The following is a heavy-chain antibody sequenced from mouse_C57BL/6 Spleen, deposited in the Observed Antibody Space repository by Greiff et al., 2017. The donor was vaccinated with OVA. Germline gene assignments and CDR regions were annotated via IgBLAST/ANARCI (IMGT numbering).Heavy chain of an antibody. CDR2: IRSKSNNYAT. CDR3: VTGPYYFDY. D-gene: IGHD4-1*01. Sequence: EVQLVESGGGLVQPKGSLKLSCAASGFSFNTYAMNWVRQAPGKGLEWVARIRSKSNNYATYYADSVKDRFTISRDDSESMLYLQMNTLKTEDTAMYYCVTGPYYFDYWGQGTTLTVSS. J-gene: IGHJ2*01. V-gene: IGHV10-1*01. CDR1: GFSFNTYA.